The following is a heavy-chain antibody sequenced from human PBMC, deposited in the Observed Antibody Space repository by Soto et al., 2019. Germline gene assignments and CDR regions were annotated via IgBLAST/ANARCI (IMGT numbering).Heavy chain of an antibody. CDR2: IIPILGIA. CDR3: AGSGYYDILTGYYNYYFDY. CDR1: GGTFSSYT. V-gene: IGHV1-69*02. Sequence: QVQLVQSGAEVKKPGSSVKVSCKASGGTFSSYTISWVRQAPGQGLEWMGRIIPILGIANYAQKFQGRVTITADKXXSXAXXELSSLRSEDTAVYYCAGSGYYDILTGYYNYYFDYWGQGTLVTVSS. J-gene: IGHJ4*02. D-gene: IGHD3-9*01.